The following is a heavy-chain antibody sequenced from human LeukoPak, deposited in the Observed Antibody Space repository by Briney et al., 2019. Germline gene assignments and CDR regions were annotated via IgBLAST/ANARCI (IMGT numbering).Heavy chain of an antibody. J-gene: IGHJ5*02. CDR2: IYYSGST. D-gene: IGHD5-12*01. CDR1: GGSISSYY. CDR3: ARSAEWIMSDNWFDP. V-gene: IGHV4-59*01. Sequence: PSETLSLTCTVSGGSISSYYWSWIRQPPGKGLEWIGYIYYSGSTNYNPSLKSRVTISVDTSKNQFSLKLSSVTAADTAVYYCARSAEWIMSDNWFDPWGQGTLVTVSS.